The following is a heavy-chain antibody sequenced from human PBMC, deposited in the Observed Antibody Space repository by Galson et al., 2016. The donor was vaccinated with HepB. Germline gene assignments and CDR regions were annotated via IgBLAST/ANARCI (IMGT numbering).Heavy chain of an antibody. CDR3: ARTTNSNGWGYFDY. J-gene: IGHJ4*02. CDR2: INNSGKF. D-gene: IGHD6-19*01. CDR1: GGSASSDDYF. V-gene: IGHV4-61*08. Sequence: SETLSLTCTVSGGSASSDDYFWSWIRQPPGKGLEYIGSINNSGKFTYRTSLKNRATISVDTSKNQFSLRLRSVTAADTAVYYCARTTNSNGWGYFDYWGQGTLVTGSS.